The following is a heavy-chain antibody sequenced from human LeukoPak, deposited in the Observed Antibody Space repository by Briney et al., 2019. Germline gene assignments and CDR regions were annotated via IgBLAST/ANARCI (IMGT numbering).Heavy chain of an antibody. CDR3: ARRAGSSWSDAFDI. V-gene: IGHV4-34*01. CDR2: INHSGST. D-gene: IGHD6-13*01. J-gene: IGHJ3*02. Sequence: PSETLSLTCAVYGGSFSGYYWSWIRQPPGKGLEWIGEINHSGSTNYNPSLKSRVTISLDTSKNQFSLKLSSVTAADTAVYYCARRAGSSWSDAFDIWGQGTMVTVSS. CDR1: GGSFSGYY.